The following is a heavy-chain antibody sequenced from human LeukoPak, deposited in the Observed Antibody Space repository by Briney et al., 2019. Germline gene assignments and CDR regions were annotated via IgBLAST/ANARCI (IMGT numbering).Heavy chain of an antibody. D-gene: IGHD3-10*01. V-gene: IGHV3-30*05. J-gene: IGHJ5*02. Sequence: GRSLRLSCAASGFTFRNYGIHLVRQAPGKGLEGVALISYDGSNENGDESAKGRFTISRYNSKKTLYMQMSSLRPEGTAIYYCARVRDMVREGYNWFDPWGQGTPVTVSS. CDR1: GFTFRNYG. CDR2: ISYDGSNE. CDR3: ARVRDMVREGYNWFDP.